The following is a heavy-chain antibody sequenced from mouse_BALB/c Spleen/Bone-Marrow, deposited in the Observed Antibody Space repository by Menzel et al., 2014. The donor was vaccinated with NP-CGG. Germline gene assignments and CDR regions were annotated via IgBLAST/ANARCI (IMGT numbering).Heavy chain of an antibody. CDR3: AREDGLWYFDV. V-gene: IGHV1-9*01. CDR1: GYTFSSYW. D-gene: IGHD1-1*01. CDR2: ILPGSGST. J-gene: IGHJ1*01. Sequence: QVQLKESGAELMKPGASVKISCKATGYTFSSYWIEWVKQRPGHGLEWIGEILPGSGSTNYNEKFKGKATFTADTPSNTAYMQLSSLTSEDSAVYYCAREDGLWYFDVWGAGTTVTVSS.